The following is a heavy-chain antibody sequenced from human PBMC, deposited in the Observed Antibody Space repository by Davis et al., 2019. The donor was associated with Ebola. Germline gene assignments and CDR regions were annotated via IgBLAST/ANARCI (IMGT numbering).Heavy chain of an antibody. Sequence: AASVQVSCKASGYTFTSYYMHWVRQAPGQGLEWMGIINPSGGSTSYAQKFQGRVTMTRDTSTSTVYMELSSLRSEDTAMYYCARSSVPAAMGRDAFDIWGQGTMVTVSS. CDR1: GYTFTSYY. CDR2: INPSGGST. CDR3: ARSSVPAAMGRDAFDI. J-gene: IGHJ3*02. V-gene: IGHV1-46*01. D-gene: IGHD2-2*01.